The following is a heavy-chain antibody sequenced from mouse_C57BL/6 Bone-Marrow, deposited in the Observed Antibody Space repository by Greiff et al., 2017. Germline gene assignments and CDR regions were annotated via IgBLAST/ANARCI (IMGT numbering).Heavy chain of an antibody. D-gene: IGHD1-1*01. V-gene: IGHV1-81*01. CDR3: ASIIYYYGSAWFAY. Sequence: VKLMESGAELARPGASVKLSCKASGYTFTSYGISWVKQRTGQGLEWIGEIYPRSGNTYYNEKFKGKATLTADKSSSTAYMELRSLTSEDSAVYFCASIIYYYGSAWFAYWGQGTLVTVSA. CDR2: IYPRSGNT. J-gene: IGHJ3*01. CDR1: GYTFTSYG.